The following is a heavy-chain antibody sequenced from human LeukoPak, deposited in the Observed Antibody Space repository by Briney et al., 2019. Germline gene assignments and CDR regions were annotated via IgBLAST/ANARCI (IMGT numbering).Heavy chain of an antibody. CDR2: IIPIFGTA. J-gene: IGHJ4*02. D-gene: IGHD3-9*01. Sequence: ASVKVSCTASGGTFSSYAISWVRQAPGQGLEWMGGIIPIFGTANYAQKFQGRVTITADESTSTAYMELSSLRSEDTAVYYCARLTGYQHMIDYWGQGTLVTVSS. CDR3: ARLTGYQHMIDY. V-gene: IGHV1-69*13. CDR1: GGTFSSYA.